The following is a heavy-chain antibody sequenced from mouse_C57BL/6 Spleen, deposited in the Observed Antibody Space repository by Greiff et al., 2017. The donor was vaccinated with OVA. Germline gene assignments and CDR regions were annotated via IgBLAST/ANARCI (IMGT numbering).Heavy chain of an antibody. J-gene: IGHJ2*01. D-gene: IGHD1-3*01. Sequence: EVQRVESGPELVKPGDSVKISCKASGYSFTGYFMNWVMQSHGKSLEWIGRINPYNGDTFYNQKFKGKATLTVDKSSSTAHMELRSLTSEDSAVYYCARDNPSPFDYWGQGTTLTVSS. CDR3: ARDNPSPFDY. CDR1: GYSFTGYF. CDR2: INPYNGDT. V-gene: IGHV1-20*01.